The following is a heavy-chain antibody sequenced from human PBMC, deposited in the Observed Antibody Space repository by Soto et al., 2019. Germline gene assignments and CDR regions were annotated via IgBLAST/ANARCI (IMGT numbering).Heavy chain of an antibody. Sequence: ETLSLACRVSGGSVSGSYWSWIRQSPGKGLEWLGYVYYTGSTNYSPSLRSRVSISVDTSKNEFSLRLSSVTAADTAVYFCARSVAVPGAHIDYWGQGTQVTVSS. CDR3: ARSVAVPGAHIDY. V-gene: IGHV4-59*02. CDR2: VYYTGST. J-gene: IGHJ4*02. CDR1: GGSVSGSY. D-gene: IGHD6-19*01.